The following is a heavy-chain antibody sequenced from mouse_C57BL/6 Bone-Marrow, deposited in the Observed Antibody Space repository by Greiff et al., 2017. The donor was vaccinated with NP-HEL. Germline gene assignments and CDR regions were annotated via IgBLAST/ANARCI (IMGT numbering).Heavy chain of an antibody. CDR1: GYTFTSYW. D-gene: IGHD1-1*01. CDR2: INPSNGGT. V-gene: IGHV1-53*01. Sequence: QVQLQQPGTELVKPGASVKLSCKASGYTFTSYWMHWVKQRPGQGLEWIGNINPSNGGTNYNEKFKSKANLTVDKSSSTAYMQLSSLTSEDSAVYYCARSPPYYGSSPYFDYWGQGTTLTVSS. CDR3: ARSPPYYGSSPYFDY. J-gene: IGHJ2*01.